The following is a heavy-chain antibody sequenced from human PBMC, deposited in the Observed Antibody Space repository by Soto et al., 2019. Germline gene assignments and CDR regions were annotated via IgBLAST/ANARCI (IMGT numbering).Heavy chain of an antibody. V-gene: IGHV1-46*01. D-gene: IGHD3-3*01. Sequence: ASVKVSCKTSGYTFTNYFVHWVRQAPGQGLEWMGTINPGNRITKYALKFQVRVAMTRDTSINTVYLELSSLTSEDTAVYFCARDPNTYDLWAGSFYYHGVHVWGQGTPVTVSS. CDR1: GYTFTNYF. J-gene: IGHJ6*02. CDR3: ARDPNTYDLWAGSFYYHGVHV. CDR2: INPGNRIT.